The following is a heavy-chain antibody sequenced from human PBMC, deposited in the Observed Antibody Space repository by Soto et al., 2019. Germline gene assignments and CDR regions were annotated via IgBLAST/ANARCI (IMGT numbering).Heavy chain of an antibody. Sequence: QLQLQESGPGLVKPSETLSLTCTVSGGSISTSSYYWGWIRQPPGKGLEWIGSLYYSGSTYYNPSLKSRLTISVDTSKNQFSLRLSSVTAADTAVYYCAATVTKEYYYYYYMDVWGKGTTVTVSS. V-gene: IGHV4-39*01. CDR3: AATVTKEYYYYYYMDV. CDR1: GGSISTSSYY. D-gene: IGHD4-17*01. J-gene: IGHJ6*03. CDR2: LYYSGST.